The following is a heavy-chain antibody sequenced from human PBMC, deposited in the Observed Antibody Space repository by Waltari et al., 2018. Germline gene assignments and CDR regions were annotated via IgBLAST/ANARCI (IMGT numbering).Heavy chain of an antibody. J-gene: IGHJ6*02. V-gene: IGHV3-53*01. CDR1: GFTVSSNY. Sequence: EVQLVESGGGLIQPGGSLRLSCAASGFTVSSNYMSWVRQAPGKGLEWVSVIYSGGSTYYADSVKGRFTISRDNSKNTLYLQMNSLRAEDTAVYYCASPYSGYYYYGMDVWGQGTTVTVSS. CDR2: IYSGGST. CDR3: ASPYSGYYYYGMDV. D-gene: IGHD1-26*01.